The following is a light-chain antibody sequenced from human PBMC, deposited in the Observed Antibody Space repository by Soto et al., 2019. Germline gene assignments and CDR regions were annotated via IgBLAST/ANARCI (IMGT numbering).Light chain of an antibody. V-gene: IGKV3-15*01. CDR1: QSVSNN. J-gene: IGKJ4*01. CDR3: QQYNNWPLT. Sequence: EIVMTQSPVTLSVSPGERVTLSCRASQSVSNNLAWYQQKPGQAPRLLIHGASTRATGIPARFSGSGSGTEFTLTISSLQSEDFAVYYCQQYNNWPLTFGGGTKVQIK. CDR2: GAS.